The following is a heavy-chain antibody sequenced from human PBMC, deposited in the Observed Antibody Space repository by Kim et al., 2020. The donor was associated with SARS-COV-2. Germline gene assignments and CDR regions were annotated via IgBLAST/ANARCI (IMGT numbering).Heavy chain of an antibody. CDR3: AKDMGPYYHTSSGSV. Sequence: SETLSLTCSVSNDSINNYYWSWIRQPPGKGLEWIGYFSSSGNTKYNPSFKSRLTISGDTSTNQFYLRLSSVTAADTAVYYCAKDMGPYYHTSSGSVWGQGTTVTVSS. CDR2: FSSSGNT. CDR1: NDSINNYY. J-gene: IGHJ6*02. V-gene: IGHV4-59*01. D-gene: IGHD5-12*01.